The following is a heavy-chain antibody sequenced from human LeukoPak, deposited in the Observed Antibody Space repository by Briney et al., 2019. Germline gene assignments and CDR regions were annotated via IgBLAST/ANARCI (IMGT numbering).Heavy chain of an antibody. V-gene: IGHV3-30*03. D-gene: IGHD2-15*01. J-gene: IGHJ4*02. CDR2: ISYDGSNK. CDR3: ASGGSSPLDY. CDR1: GFTFSSYG. Sequence: GGSLRLSCAASGFTFSSYGMHWVRQAPGKGLEWVAVISYDGSNKYYADSVKGRFTISRDNSKNTLYLQMNSLRAEDTAVYYCASGGSSPLDYWGQGTLVTVSS.